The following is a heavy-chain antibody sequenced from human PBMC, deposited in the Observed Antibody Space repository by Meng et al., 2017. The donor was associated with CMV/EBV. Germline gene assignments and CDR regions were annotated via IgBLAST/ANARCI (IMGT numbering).Heavy chain of an antibody. J-gene: IGHJ6*02. Sequence: GESLKISCAASGFTFSSYSMNWVRQAPGKGLEWVSSISSSSSYIYYADSVKGRFTISRDNAKNSLYLQMNSLRAEDTAVYYCARGGWGVEYYYYYGMDVWGQGTTVTVSS. CDR1: GFTFSSYS. D-gene: IGHD3-10*01. CDR3: ARGGWGVEYYYYYGMDV. CDR2: ISSSSSYI. V-gene: IGHV3-21*01.